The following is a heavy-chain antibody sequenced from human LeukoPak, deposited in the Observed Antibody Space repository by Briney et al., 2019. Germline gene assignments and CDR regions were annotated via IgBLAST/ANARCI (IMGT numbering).Heavy chain of an antibody. CDR2: ISSSSSYI. CDR3: ARDYYDKTYYFDY. J-gene: IGHJ4*02. Sequence: GGSLRLSCAASGFTFSSYSMNWVRQAPGKGLEWVSSISSSSSYIYYAGSVKGRFTISRDNAKNSLYLQMNSLRAEDTAVYYCARDYYDKTYYFDYWGQGTLVTVSS. V-gene: IGHV3-21*01. CDR1: GFTFSSYS. D-gene: IGHD3-22*01.